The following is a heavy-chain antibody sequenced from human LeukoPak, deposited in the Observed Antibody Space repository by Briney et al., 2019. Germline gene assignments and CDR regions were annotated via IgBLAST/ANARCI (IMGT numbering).Heavy chain of an antibody. J-gene: IGHJ4*02. V-gene: IGHV3-48*01. D-gene: IGHD3-22*01. CDR2: IDGDSSNI. Sequence: QPGGSLRLSCAASGFTFSSYSMNWVRQAPGKGLEWVSYIDGDSSNIYYADSVKGRFTISRDNDENSLYLRMNSLRGEDTAVYFCARAPYDSSGYNYFDYWGQGTLVTVSS. CDR1: GFTFSSYS. CDR3: ARAPYDSSGYNYFDY.